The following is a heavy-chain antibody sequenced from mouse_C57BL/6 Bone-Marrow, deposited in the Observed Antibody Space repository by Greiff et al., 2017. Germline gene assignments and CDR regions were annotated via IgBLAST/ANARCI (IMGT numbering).Heavy chain of an antibody. V-gene: IGHV1-50*01. J-gene: IGHJ2*01. CDR3: ARGVIITTVVDFDY. CDR2: IDPSDSYT. Sequence: QVQLQQPGAELVKPGASVKLSCKASGYTFTSYWMQWVKQRPGQGLEWIGEIDPSDSYTNYNQKFKGKATLTVDTSSSTAYMQLSSLTSEDSAVYYCARGVIITTVVDFDYWCQGTTLTVSS. CDR1: GYTFTSYW. D-gene: IGHD1-1*01.